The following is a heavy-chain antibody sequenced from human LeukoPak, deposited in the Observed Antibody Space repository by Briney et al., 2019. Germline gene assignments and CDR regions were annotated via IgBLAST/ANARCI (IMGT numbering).Heavy chain of an antibody. D-gene: IGHD5-12*01. V-gene: IGHV4-59*01. CDR3: ASGGYSGYAFDY. CDR1: GGSISSFY. CDR2: IYYSGIT. J-gene: IGHJ4*02. Sequence: SETLSLTCTVSGGSISSFYWSWIRQPPGKGLQWVGYIYYSGITRYNPSLKSRVTISVDTSKNQFSLKLSSVTAADTAVYYCASGGYSGYAFDYWGQGILVTVSS.